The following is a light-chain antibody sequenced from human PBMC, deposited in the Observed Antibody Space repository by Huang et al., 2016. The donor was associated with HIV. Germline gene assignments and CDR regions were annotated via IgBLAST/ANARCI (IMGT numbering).Light chain of an antibody. J-gene: IGKJ1*01. Sequence: DIVMTQSPLSLPVTPGEPASISCRSSQRLLHTSGNNYLDWYLQKPGQSPQLLIYLVSYRAAGGHERISGIEKNTVCTLNISRVEAEDGGNDEGMQTLQTRWTFGHGTKVEIK. CDR2: LVS. V-gene: IGKV2-28*01. CDR1: QRLLHTSGNNY. CDR3: MQTLQTRWT.